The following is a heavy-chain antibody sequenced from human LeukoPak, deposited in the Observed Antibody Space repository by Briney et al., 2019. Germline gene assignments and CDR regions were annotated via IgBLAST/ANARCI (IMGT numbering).Heavy chain of an antibody. CDR3: ARLSLTIFGVVIPDDAFDI. J-gene: IGHJ3*02. Sequence: GGSLRLSCAASGFTFRSYSMNWVRQAPGKGLEWVSYISSSSSTIYYADSVKGRFTISRDNAKNSLYLQMNSLRAEDTAVYYCARLSLTIFGVVIPDDAFDIWGQGTMVTVSS. V-gene: IGHV3-48*01. CDR2: ISSSSSTI. CDR1: GFTFRSYS. D-gene: IGHD3-3*01.